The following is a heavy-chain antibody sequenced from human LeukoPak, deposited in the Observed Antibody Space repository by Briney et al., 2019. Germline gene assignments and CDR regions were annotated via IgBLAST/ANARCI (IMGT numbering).Heavy chain of an antibody. Sequence: GGSLRLSCAASGFTFSNYGMHWVRQAPGKGLEWVSIISYDGSNKYYADSVKGRFTISRDNSKNTLYLQMNSLRAEDTAVYYCAREDDDSNGIDVWGHGTTVTVSS. V-gene: IGHV3-30*03. J-gene: IGHJ6*02. CDR1: GFTFSNYG. D-gene: IGHD4-11*01. CDR3: AREDDDSNGIDV. CDR2: ISYDGSNK.